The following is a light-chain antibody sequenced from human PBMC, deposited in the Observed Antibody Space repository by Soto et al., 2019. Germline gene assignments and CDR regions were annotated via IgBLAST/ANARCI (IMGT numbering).Light chain of an antibody. CDR1: SSDVGANIF. CDR2: AVS. CDR3: CSYAGDYMFV. V-gene: IGLV2-14*01. J-gene: IGLJ1*01. Sequence: QSVLTQPASVSGSPGQSITISCTGTSSDVGANIFVSWHQQHPGKAPKLMIYAVSSRPSGVSYRFSGSKSGNTASLTISGLQAEDEADYYCCSYAGDYMFVFGTGTKLTVL.